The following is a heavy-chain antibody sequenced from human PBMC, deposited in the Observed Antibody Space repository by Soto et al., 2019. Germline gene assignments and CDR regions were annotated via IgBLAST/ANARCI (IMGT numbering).Heavy chain of an antibody. CDR2: IYYRGNR. CDR1: GDSISNINYH. D-gene: IGHD1-26*01. V-gene: IGHV4-39*01. J-gene: IGHJ4*02. CDR3: ARLREGCPADF. Sequence: QVQLQESGPGLVKPSETLSLTCSVSGDSISNINYHWGWIRQPPGKGLEWIASIYYRGNRYYNPSLRSRSTISVDTSKNQFSLDLSSVTAADTAFYFCARLREGCPADFWGQGTLVTVSS.